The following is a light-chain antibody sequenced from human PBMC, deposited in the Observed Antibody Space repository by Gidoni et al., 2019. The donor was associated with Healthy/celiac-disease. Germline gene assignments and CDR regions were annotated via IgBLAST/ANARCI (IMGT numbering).Light chain of an antibody. V-gene: IGKV1-33*01. CDR2: DAS. CDR3: QQYDNLPPT. Sequence: DIQMTQSPSSLSASVGDRVTITCQASQDISNYLNWYQQKPGTAPKLLIYDASNLETGVPSRFSGSGSGTDFTFTISSLQPEDIATYDCQQYDNLPPTFGPGTKVDIK. J-gene: IGKJ3*01. CDR1: QDISNY.